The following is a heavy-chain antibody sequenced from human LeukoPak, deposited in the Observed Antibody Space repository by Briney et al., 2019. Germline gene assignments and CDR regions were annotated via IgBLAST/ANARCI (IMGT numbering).Heavy chain of an antibody. CDR1: GYTFTSYG. D-gene: IGHD4-17*01. CDR3: ASIDYGDYPVDY. Sequence: ASVKVSCKASGYTFTSYGISWVRQAPGQGLEWMGWINPKTGGTNYAQKFQGRVTMTRDMSTSTVYMELSSLRSEDTAVYYCASIDYGDYPVDYWGQGTLVTVSS. J-gene: IGHJ4*02. V-gene: IGHV1-18*01. CDR2: INPKTGGT.